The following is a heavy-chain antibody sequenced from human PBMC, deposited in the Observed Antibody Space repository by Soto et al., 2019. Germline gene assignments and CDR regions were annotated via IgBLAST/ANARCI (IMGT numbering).Heavy chain of an antibody. CDR3: ARGEHLAYCGGDCYYFQH. J-gene: IGHJ1*01. D-gene: IGHD2-21*02. V-gene: IGHV1-69*12. CDR1: GGTFSSYA. Sequence: QVQLVQSGAEVKKPGSSVKVSCKASGGTFSSYAISWVRQAPGQGLEWMGGIIPIFGTANYAQQFQGRITITADESASPAYMELSSLSSEDTAVYYCARGEHLAYCGGDCYYFQHWGQGTLVTVSS. CDR2: IIPIFGTA.